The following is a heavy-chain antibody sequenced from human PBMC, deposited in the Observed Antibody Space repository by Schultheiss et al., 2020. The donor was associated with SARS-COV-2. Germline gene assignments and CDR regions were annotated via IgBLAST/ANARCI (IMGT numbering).Heavy chain of an antibody. D-gene: IGHD4-11*01. CDR1: GYTFTSYG. Sequence: ASVKVSCKASGYTFTSYGISWVRQAPGQGLEWMGWISAYNGNTNYAQKLQGRVTMTTDTSTSTAYMELRSLRSDDTAVYYCARDRRPFTVTTQYWFDPWGQGTTVTVSS. J-gene: IGHJ5*01. CDR3: ARDRRPFTVTTQYWFDP. CDR2: ISAYNGNT. V-gene: IGHV1-18*01.